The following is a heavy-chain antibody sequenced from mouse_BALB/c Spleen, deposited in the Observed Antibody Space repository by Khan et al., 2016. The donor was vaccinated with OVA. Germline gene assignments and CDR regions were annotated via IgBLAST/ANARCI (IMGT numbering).Heavy chain of an antibody. D-gene: IGHD2-14*01. CDR2: MFPGDGST. CDR3: ARGGYGGFAY. V-gene: IGHV1-85*01. CDR1: GYTFTSYD. J-gene: IGHJ3*01. Sequence: QVRLQQSGAELVKPGASVKLSCKASGYTFTSYDINWVRQRPEQGLEWIGWMFPGDGSTKYNENFKGKATLTTDKSSSTPYMQLSRLTSEDSGAYFCARGGYGGFAYWSQGTLVTVSA.